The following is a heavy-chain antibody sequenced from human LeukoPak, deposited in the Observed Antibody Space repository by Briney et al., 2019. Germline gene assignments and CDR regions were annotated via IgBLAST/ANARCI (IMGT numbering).Heavy chain of an antibody. CDR3: ARGLKGLSHAFDI. Sequence: PSQTLSLTCTVSGGSISSGGYYWSWIRQPPGKGLEWIGYIYYSGSTNYNPSLKSRVTISVDTSKNQFSLKLSSVTAADTAVYYCARGLKGLSHAFDIWGQGTMVTVSS. V-gene: IGHV4-61*08. CDR2: IYYSGST. J-gene: IGHJ3*02. CDR1: GGSISSGGYY. D-gene: IGHD3-16*02.